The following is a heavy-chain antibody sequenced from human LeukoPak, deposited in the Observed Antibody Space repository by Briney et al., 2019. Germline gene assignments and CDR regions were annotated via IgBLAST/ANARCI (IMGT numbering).Heavy chain of an antibody. V-gene: IGHV4-39*07. Sequence: PSETLSLTCTVSGGSISSSSYYWGWIRQPPGKGLEWIGSIYYSGNTYYNPSLKSRVTISVDTSKNQFSLKLSSVTAADTAVYYCARDLPPRGYSGYDYYYYYGMDVWGQGTTVTVSS. J-gene: IGHJ6*02. D-gene: IGHD5-12*01. CDR2: IYYSGNT. CDR3: ARDLPPRGYSGYDYYYYYGMDV. CDR1: GGSISSSSYY.